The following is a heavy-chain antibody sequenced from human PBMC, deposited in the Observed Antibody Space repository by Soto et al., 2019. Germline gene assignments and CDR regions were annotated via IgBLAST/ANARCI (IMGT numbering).Heavy chain of an antibody. Sequence: SETLSLTCTVSGGSISSGGYYWSWIRQHPGKGLEWIGYIYYSGSTYYNPSLKSRVTISVDTSKNQFSLKLSSVTAADTAVYYCARDNRAHYYDSSGPNWFDPWGQGTLVTVSS. V-gene: IGHV4-31*03. CDR1: GGSISSGGYY. CDR2: IYYSGST. CDR3: ARDNRAHYYDSSGPNWFDP. D-gene: IGHD3-22*01. J-gene: IGHJ5*02.